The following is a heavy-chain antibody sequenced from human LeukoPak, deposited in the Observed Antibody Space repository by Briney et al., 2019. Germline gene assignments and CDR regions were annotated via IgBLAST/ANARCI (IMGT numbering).Heavy chain of an antibody. Sequence: GASVKVSCKASGYTFTSYDINWVRQATGQGLEWMGWMNPNSGNTGYAQKFQGRVTMTRNTSISTAYMELSSLRSEDTAVYYCASSVLTVTDAFDIWGQGTMVTVSS. CDR2: MNPNSGNT. D-gene: IGHD4-17*01. V-gene: IGHV1-8*01. CDR3: ASSVLTVTDAFDI. J-gene: IGHJ3*02. CDR1: GYTFTSYD.